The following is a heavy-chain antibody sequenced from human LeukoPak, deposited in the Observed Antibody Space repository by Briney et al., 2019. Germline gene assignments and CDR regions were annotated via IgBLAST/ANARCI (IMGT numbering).Heavy chain of an antibody. Sequence: ASVKVSCKASRYTFTGYYMHWVRQAPGQGLEWMGWINPNSGGTNYAQKFQGRVTMTRDTSISTAYMELSRLRSDDTAVYYCARVSVAAFWTFDYWGQGTLVTVSS. CDR3: ARVSVAAFWTFDY. V-gene: IGHV1-2*02. J-gene: IGHJ4*02. CDR1: RYTFTGYY. CDR2: INPNSGGT. D-gene: IGHD2-15*01.